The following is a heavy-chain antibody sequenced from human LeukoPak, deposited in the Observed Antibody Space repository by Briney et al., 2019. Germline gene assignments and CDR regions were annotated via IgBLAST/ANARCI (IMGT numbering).Heavy chain of an antibody. Sequence: SVKVSCKASGGTFSSYAISWVRQAPGQGLEWMGRIIPIFGTANYAQKFQGRVTITADKSTSTAYMELSSLRSEDTAVYYCARVVVEYSSSGGGGDYYYYYMDVWGKGTTVTVSS. D-gene: IGHD6-6*01. V-gene: IGHV1-69*06. CDR3: ARVVVEYSSSGGGGDYYYYYMDV. CDR2: IIPIFGTA. J-gene: IGHJ6*03. CDR1: GGTFSSYA.